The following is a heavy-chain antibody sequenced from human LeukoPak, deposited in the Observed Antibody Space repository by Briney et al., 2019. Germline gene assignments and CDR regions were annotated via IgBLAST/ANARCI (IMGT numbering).Heavy chain of an antibody. V-gene: IGHV1-18*01. CDR1: GYTFTSYG. J-gene: IGHJ4*02. Sequence: ASVTVSCKASGYTFTSYGISWVRQAPGQGLEWMGWISAYNGNTNYAQKLQGRVTMTTDTSTSTAYMELRSLRSDDTAVYYCARTHKPYYYDSSGYYVLGYWGQGTLVTVSS. CDR3: ARTHKPYYYDSSGYYVLGY. D-gene: IGHD3-22*01. CDR2: ISAYNGNT.